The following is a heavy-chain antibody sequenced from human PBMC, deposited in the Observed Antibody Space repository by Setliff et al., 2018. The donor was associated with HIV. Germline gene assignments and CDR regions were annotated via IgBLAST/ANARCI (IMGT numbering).Heavy chain of an antibody. V-gene: IGHV3-15*01. CDR2: IKSKTDGATT. J-gene: IGHJ4*02. CDR1: GFTFTNTW. Sequence: PGGSLRLSCAASGFTFTNTWMSWVRQAPGKGLEWIDHIKSKTDGATTDYAAPVKGRFTILRDDSNNTLYLQMNSLKTEDTAMYYCAIEEYYGSGSYLDYWGQGALVTVSS. CDR3: AIEEYYGSGSYLDY. D-gene: IGHD3-10*01.